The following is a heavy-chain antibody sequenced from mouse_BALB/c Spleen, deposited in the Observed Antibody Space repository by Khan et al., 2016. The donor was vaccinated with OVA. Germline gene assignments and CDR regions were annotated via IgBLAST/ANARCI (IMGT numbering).Heavy chain of an antibody. J-gene: IGHJ4*01. D-gene: IGHD1-1*01. CDR2: INPSSGYT. CDR1: GYTFTSYT. V-gene: IGHV1-4*01. Sequence: QVQLQQSGAELARPGASVKMSCKASGYTFTSYTMHWLKQRPGQGLEWIGYINPSSGYTNYNQKFKDKATLTADKSSSTAYMQLSSLTSEDSAVYSCARRFYYYDSSRYVMDYWGQGTSVTVSS. CDR3: ARRFYYYDSSRYVMDY.